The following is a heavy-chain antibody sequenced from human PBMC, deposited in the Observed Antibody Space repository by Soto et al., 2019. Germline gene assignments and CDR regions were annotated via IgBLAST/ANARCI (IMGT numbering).Heavy chain of an antibody. J-gene: IGHJ4*02. CDR3: ARKGIAARPDLDY. V-gene: IGHV1-8*01. CDR1: GYTFTSYD. D-gene: IGHD6-6*01. Sequence: GASVKVSCKASGYTFTSYDINWVRQATGQGLEWMGWMNPNSGNTGYAQKFQGRVTMARDTSTSTVYMELSSLRSEDTAVYYCARKGIAARPDLDYWGQGTLVTVSS. CDR2: MNPNSGNT.